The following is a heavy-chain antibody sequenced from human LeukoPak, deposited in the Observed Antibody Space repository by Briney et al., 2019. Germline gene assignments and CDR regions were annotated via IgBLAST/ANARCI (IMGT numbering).Heavy chain of an antibody. Sequence: SETPSLTCAVYGGSFSGYYWSWIRQPPGKGLEWIGEINHSGSTNYNPSLKSRVTISVDTSKNQFSLKLSSVTAADTAVYYCARGRRRNRITIFGVVITYYFDYWGQGTLVTVSS. V-gene: IGHV4-34*01. J-gene: IGHJ4*02. CDR2: INHSGST. D-gene: IGHD3-3*01. CDR3: ARGRRRNRITIFGVVITYYFDY. CDR1: GGSFSGYY.